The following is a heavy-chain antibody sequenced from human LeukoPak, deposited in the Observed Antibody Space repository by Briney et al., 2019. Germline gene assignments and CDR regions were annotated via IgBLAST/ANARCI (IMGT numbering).Heavy chain of an antibody. CDR2: MYNSGST. J-gene: IGHJ4*02. Sequence: PSETLSLTCTVSGASISSLYWSWIRQSAGRGLEWIGRMYNSGSTGYNPSLKSRVTISVDTSKNQFSLKLSSVTAADTAVYYCAREVSGTYDYWGQGTLVTVSS. CDR1: GASISSLY. D-gene: IGHD1-26*01. CDR3: AREVSGTYDY. V-gene: IGHV4-4*07.